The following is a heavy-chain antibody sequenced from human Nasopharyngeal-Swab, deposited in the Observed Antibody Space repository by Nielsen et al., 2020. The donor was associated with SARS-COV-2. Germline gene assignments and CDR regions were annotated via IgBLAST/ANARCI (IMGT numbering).Heavy chain of an antibody. J-gene: IGHJ4*02. D-gene: IGHD4-17*01. Sequence: GGSLRLSGAASGFTFSDYYMSWIRQAPGKGLEWVSYISSSSSYTNYADSVKGRFTISRDNAKNSLYLQMNSLRAEDTAVYYCASGWSTVTGFGYWGQGTLVTVSS. CDR1: GFTFSDYY. CDR2: ISSSSSYT. CDR3: ASGWSTVTGFGY. V-gene: IGHV3-11*03.